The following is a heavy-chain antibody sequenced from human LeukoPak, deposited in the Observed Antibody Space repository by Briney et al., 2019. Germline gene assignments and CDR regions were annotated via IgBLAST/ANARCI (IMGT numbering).Heavy chain of an antibody. V-gene: IGHV3-53*01. D-gene: IGHD3-16*01. CDR3: YGIRLGDGFQI. J-gene: IGHJ3*02. Sequence: GGSLRLSCAASGFTFSNAWMSWVRQAPGKGLEWVSVIYSYGYTSYAESVKGRFTISRDNSKNTLYLQMNSLRVEDTAVYYCYGIRLGDGFQIWGQRIMVIVSS. CDR2: IYSYGYT. CDR1: GFTFSNAW.